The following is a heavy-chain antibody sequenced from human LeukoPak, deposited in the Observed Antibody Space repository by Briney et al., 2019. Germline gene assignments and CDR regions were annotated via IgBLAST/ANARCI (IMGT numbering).Heavy chain of an antibody. CDR1: GFIFSHFA. CDR2: VSDRGGST. D-gene: IGHD6-19*01. J-gene: IGHJ4*02. Sequence: GSLKLSFGSSGFIFSHFALKLVRQAPGKGLGGVSAVSDRGGSTYYADSVKGRFTISRDNFQSTLYLQMNSLRADDTALYYCAKAGSGWSNSDYWGQGALVTVSS. V-gene: IGHV3-23*01. CDR3: AKAGSGWSNSDY.